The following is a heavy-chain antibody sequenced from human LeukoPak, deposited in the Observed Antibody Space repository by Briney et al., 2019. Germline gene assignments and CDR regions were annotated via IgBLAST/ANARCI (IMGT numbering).Heavy chain of an antibody. CDR2: IYYSGST. D-gene: IGHD2-15*01. CDR1: GGSISSGDYC. J-gene: IGHJ4*02. V-gene: IGHV4-30-4*08. Sequence: SQTLSLTCTVSGGSISSGDYCWSWIRQPPGKGLEWIGYIYYSGSTYYNPSLKSRVTISVDTSKTQFSLKLSSVTAADTAVYYCARDSGSGLDYWGQGTLVTVSS. CDR3: ARDSGSGLDY.